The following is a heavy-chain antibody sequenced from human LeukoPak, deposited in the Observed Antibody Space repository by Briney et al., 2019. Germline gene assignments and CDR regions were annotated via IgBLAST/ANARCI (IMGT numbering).Heavy chain of an antibody. CDR3: ARDYVEMATEPFDY. V-gene: IGHV3-23*01. D-gene: IGHD5-24*01. CDR2: IRGSGGST. Sequence: GGSLRLSCAASGFTFSSYAMSWVRQAPGKGLEWVSAIRGSGGSTYYADSVKGRFTISRDNAKNSLYLQMNSLRAEDTAVYYCARDYVEMATEPFDYWGQGTPVTVSS. J-gene: IGHJ4*02. CDR1: GFTFSSYA.